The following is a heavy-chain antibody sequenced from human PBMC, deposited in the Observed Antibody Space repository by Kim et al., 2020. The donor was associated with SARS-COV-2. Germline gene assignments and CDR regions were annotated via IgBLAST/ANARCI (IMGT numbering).Heavy chain of an antibody. CDR2: T. V-gene: IGHV4-59*01. J-gene: IGHJ6*02. D-gene: IGHD3-3*01. Sequence: TNYNPALKSRVTISVDTSKNQFSLILSSVTAADTAVYYCARDVWSGSYYYGMDVWGQGTTVTVSS. CDR3: ARDVWSGSYYYGMDV.